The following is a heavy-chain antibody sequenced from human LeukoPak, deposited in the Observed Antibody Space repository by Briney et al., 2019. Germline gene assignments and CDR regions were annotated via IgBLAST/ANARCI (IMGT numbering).Heavy chain of an antibody. Sequence: GGSLRLSCAASGFTFSDYYMSWIRQAPGKGLEWVSYISSSGSTIYYADSVKGRFTISRDNAKNSLYLQMNSLRAEDTAVYYCARAQSVIVXVSFGYWGQGTLVTVSS. J-gene: IGHJ4*02. D-gene: IGHD2-15*01. CDR3: ARAQSVIVXVSFGY. V-gene: IGHV3-11*01. CDR1: GFTFSDYY. CDR2: ISSSGSTI.